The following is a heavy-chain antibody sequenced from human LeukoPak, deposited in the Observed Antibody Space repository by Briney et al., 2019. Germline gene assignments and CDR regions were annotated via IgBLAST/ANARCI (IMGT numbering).Heavy chain of an antibody. CDR1: GGSIGSGTYY. D-gene: IGHD5-12*01. CDR3: ARGYSGYDLVDNYYYYYMDV. CDR2: IYYSGST. V-gene: IGHV4-61*01. J-gene: IGHJ6*03. Sequence: SETLSLTCTVAGGSIGSGTYYWSWIRQPPGKGLEWIGYIYYSGSTNYNPSLKSRVTISVDTSKNQFSLKLSSVTAADTAVYYCARGYSGYDLVDNYYYYYMDVWGKGTTVTISS.